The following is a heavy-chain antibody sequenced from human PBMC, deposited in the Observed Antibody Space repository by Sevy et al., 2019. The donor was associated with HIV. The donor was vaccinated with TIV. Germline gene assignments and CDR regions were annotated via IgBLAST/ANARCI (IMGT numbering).Heavy chain of an antibody. CDR1: GYTFTDYY. V-gene: IGHV1-2*02. J-gene: IGHJ6*02. Sequence: ASVKVSCKASGYTFTDYYIHWVRQAPGQGLGWMGWINPKSGGTNYAQKFHGRVTMTRDTSISTAYMELSRLRSDDTAVYYCARVVEPAGIDPYYYGVDVWGPGATVTVSS. CDR2: INPKSGGT. D-gene: IGHD2-2*02. CDR3: ARVVEPAGIDPYYYGVDV.